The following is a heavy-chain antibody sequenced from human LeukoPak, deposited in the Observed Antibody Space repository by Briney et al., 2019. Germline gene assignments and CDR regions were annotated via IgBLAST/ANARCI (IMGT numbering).Heavy chain of an antibody. CDR2: ISAYNGNT. CDR1: GYTFTSYG. J-gene: IGHJ4*02. CDR3: ASGYYDSSGYYPY. Sequence: ASVKVSCKASGYTFTSYGISWVRQAPGQGLEWMGWISAYNGNTNYAQKFQGRVTITADKSTSTAYMELSSLRSEDTAVYYCASGYYDSSGYYPYWGQGTLVTVSS. D-gene: IGHD3-22*01. V-gene: IGHV1-18*01.